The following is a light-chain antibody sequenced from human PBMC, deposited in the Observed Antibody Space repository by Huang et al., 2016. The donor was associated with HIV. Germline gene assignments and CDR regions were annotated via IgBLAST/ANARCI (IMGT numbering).Light chain of an antibody. V-gene: IGKV1-9*01. Sequence: IQLTQSPSSLSASVGDRVPITCRATQDIGRYLAWYQQKPGKAPKLLIYAASTLHSGVPSSCSGSGSGTDFTLTISSLQPEDFASYYWQQLNSSPYTFGQGTKLDIK. CDR2: AAS. CDR3: QQLNSSPYT. J-gene: IGKJ2*01. CDR1: QDIGRY.